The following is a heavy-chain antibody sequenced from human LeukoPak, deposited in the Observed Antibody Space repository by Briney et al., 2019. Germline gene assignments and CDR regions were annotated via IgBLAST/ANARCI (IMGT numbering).Heavy chain of an antibody. CDR1: GGSISSGSYY. Sequence: PSETLSLTCTVSGGSISSGSYYWSWIRQPAGKGLEWIGRIYTSGSTNYNPSLKSRVTISVDTSKNQFSLKLSSVTAADTAVYYCARGFPDTAMVLDLFDYWGQGTLVTVSS. V-gene: IGHV4-61*02. CDR2: IYTSGST. D-gene: IGHD5-18*01. CDR3: ARGFPDTAMVLDLFDY. J-gene: IGHJ4*02.